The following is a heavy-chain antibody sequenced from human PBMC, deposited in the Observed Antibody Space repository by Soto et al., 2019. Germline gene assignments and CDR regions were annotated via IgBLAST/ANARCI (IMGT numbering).Heavy chain of an antibody. CDR3: VSEVKGAYCGGDCYILDAFDF. Sequence: GGSLRLSCGGSGFIFSEYYMSWIRQAPGKGLEWDSYISSSGSTIYYADSVKGRFTISRHNAKNSLYLQMNSLRAEDTAVYYCVSEVKGAYCGGDCYILDAFDFWGQGTMVTVS. V-gene: IGHV3-11*01. CDR1: GFIFSEYY. D-gene: IGHD2-21*01. CDR2: ISSSGSTI. J-gene: IGHJ3*01.